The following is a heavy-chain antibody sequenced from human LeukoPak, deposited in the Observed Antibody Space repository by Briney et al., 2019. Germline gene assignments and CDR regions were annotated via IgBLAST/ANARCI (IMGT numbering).Heavy chain of an antibody. D-gene: IGHD3-22*01. V-gene: IGHV4-59*01. CDR1: GGSINNYY. CDR2: IYYSGST. Sequence: SETLSLTCTVSGGSINNYYWSWIWQPPGKGLEWIGYIYYSGSTNYNPSLKSRVTISVDTSKNQFSLKLSSLTAADTAVYYCARHRGSGYPYFDYWGQGTLVTVSS. J-gene: IGHJ4*02. CDR3: ARHRGSGYPYFDY.